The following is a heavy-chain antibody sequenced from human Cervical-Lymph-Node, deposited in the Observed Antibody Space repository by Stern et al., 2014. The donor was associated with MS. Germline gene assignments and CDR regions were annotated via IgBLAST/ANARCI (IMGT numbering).Heavy chain of an antibody. CDR3: ARRGDYFDS. Sequence: MQLVQSGGEVKKPGESLKISCKGSGYYFSTYWIAWVRQKPGKGLEWMGIIFPRDSDVRYSPSFQGQVTISVDKSITTAYLQWSSLKSSDTAMYYCARRGDYFDSWGQGTLVTVSS. J-gene: IGHJ4*02. CDR1: GYYFSTYW. CDR2: IFPRDSDV. V-gene: IGHV5-51*01. D-gene: IGHD5-12*01.